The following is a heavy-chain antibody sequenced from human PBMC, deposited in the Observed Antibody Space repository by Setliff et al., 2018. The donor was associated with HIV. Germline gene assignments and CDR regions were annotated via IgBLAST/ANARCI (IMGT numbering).Heavy chain of an antibody. CDR1: GGSISDTY. J-gene: IGHJ4*02. CDR2: MHVSRET. CDR3: ARVPFTTGFDY. V-gene: IGHV4-4*08. Sequence: PSETLSLTCTVSGGSISDTYYTWIRQTPGKGLEWIGLMHVSRETNYNPSLESRVTISMDTSKNQFSLKLSSVTAADTAVFYCARVPFTTGFDYWGQGILVTVSS. D-gene: IGHD3-3*01.